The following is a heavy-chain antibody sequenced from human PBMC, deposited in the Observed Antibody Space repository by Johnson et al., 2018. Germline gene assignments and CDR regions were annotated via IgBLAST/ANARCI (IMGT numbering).Heavy chain of an antibody. D-gene: IGHD6-19*01. CDR1: GFTFSSYG. CDR3: AKDPSSGWFGYYYMDV. J-gene: IGHJ6*03. V-gene: IGHV3-30*18. Sequence: QVQLVQSGGGVVQPGRSLRLSCAASGFTFSSYGMHWVRQAPGKGLEWVAVLSYDGSNKHYADSVKGRFTISRDNSKNTLYVQMNSLRAEDTAVYYCAKDPSSGWFGYYYMDVWGKGTTVTVSS. CDR2: LSYDGSNK.